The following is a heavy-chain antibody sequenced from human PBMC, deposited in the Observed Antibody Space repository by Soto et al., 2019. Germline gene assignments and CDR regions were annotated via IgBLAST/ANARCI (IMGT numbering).Heavy chain of an antibody. J-gene: IGHJ5*02. Sequence: ASVKVSCKASGGTFSSYAISWVRQAPGQGLEWMGGVIPIFGTANYAQKFQGRVTITADESTSTAYMELSSLRSEDTAVYYCARSGGNTPEVTYYDFWSGYGGGFDPWGQGTLVTVSS. D-gene: IGHD3-3*01. V-gene: IGHV1-69*13. CDR2: VIPIFGTA. CDR3: ARSGGNTPEVTYYDFWSGYGGGFDP. CDR1: GGTFSSYA.